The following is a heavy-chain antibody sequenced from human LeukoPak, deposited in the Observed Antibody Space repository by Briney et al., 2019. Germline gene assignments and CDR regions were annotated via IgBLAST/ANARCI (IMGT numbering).Heavy chain of an antibody. CDR1: GFTFSSYA. D-gene: IGHD5-18*01. CDR3: AKDSRYSYGPADY. Sequence: GGSLRLSCAASGFTFSSYAMSWVRQAPGKGLEWVSAISGSGGSTYYADSVKGRFTIPRDNSKNTLYLQMNSLRAEDTAVYYCAKDSRYSYGPADYWGQGTLVTVSS. J-gene: IGHJ4*02. CDR2: ISGSGGST. V-gene: IGHV3-23*01.